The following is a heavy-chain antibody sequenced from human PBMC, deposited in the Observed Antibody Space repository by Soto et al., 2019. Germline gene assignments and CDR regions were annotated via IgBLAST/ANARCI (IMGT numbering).Heavy chain of an antibody. V-gene: IGHV4-59*08. Sequence: SETLSLTCTVSGGSISSYYWSWIRQPPGKGLEWIGYIYYSGSTNYNPSLKSRVTISVDTSKNQFSLKLSSVTAADTAAYYCARLPSRAAAGQSTDYWGQGTLVTSPQ. D-gene: IGHD6-13*01. CDR1: GGSISSYY. CDR3: ARLPSRAAAGQSTDY. CDR2: IYYSGST. J-gene: IGHJ4*02.